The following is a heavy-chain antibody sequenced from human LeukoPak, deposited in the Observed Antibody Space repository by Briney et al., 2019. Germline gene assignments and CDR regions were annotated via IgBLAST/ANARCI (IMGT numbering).Heavy chain of an antibody. J-gene: IGHJ4*02. Sequence: PGGSLRLSCAASGFTFSSYAMSWVRQAPGKGLEWVSSVSGSGGYTYYAGSVKGRFTISRDNSKNTLYLQMNSLRAEDTAIYYCAKDRPNYYDSSGHYYRRDGDYWGQGTLVTVPS. CDR2: VSGSGGYT. V-gene: IGHV3-23*01. CDR1: GFTFSSYA. CDR3: AKDRPNYYDSSGHYYRRDGDY. D-gene: IGHD3-22*01.